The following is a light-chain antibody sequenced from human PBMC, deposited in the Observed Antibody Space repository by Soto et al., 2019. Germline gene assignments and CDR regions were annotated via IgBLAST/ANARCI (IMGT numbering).Light chain of an antibody. CDR2: STS. CDR1: SSHIGAGYD. CDR3: QSYDSSLSAYV. V-gene: IGLV1-40*01. J-gene: IGLJ1*01. Sequence: SLLAQPPPLSWAPGPRVTLSRTESSSHIGAGYDVHWYQQLPGTAPKLLIYSTSNRPSGVPDRFSASKSGTSASLAITGLQAEDEADYYCQSYDSSLSAYVFGTGTKVTVL.